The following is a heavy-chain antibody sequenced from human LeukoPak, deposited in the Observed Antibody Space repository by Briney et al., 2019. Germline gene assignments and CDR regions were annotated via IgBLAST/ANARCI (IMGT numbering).Heavy chain of an antibody. J-gene: IGHJ4*02. V-gene: IGHV4-59*01. CDR1: GGSISSYY. CDR2: IHCSGST. CDR3: ARGGYYDILTGYYVYLDY. D-gene: IGHD3-9*01. Sequence: SETLSLTCTVSGGSISSYYWSWIRQPPGKGLEWIGYIHCSGSTNYNPSLESRVTISVDTSKNQFSLKLSSVTAADTAVYYCARGGYYDILTGYYVYLDYWGQGTLVTVSS.